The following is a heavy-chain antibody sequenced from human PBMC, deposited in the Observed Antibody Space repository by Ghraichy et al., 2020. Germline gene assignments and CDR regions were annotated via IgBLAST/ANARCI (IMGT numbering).Heavy chain of an antibody. D-gene: IGHD4-17*01. CDR1: GGSISGYNNY. CDR2: IYYRGNT. CDR3: ARRPRMSPVTTKD. J-gene: IGHJ4*02. Sequence: TLSLTCTVSGGSISGYNNYWAWVRQPPGKGLEWIGAIYYRGNTYYAPSLQSRVTVSVDTSRNQFFLNLTSVTAADTTVYFCARRPRMSPVTTKDWGQGTLVTLSS. V-gene: IGHV4-39*01.